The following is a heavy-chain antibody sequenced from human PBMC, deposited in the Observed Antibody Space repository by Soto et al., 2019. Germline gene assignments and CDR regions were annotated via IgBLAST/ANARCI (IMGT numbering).Heavy chain of an antibody. CDR2: IIPYYGTT. CDR3: ARLVVVPAAIHYYYYGMDV. Sequence: GASVKGSCKASGGTFSSYAISWVRQAPGQGLEWMGGIIPYYGTTNYAQKFQGRVTITADKSTSTAYMELRSLRSDDTAVYYCARLVVVPAAIHYYYYGMDVWGQGTTVTVSS. CDR1: GGTFSSYA. J-gene: IGHJ6*02. D-gene: IGHD2-2*01. V-gene: IGHV1-69*06.